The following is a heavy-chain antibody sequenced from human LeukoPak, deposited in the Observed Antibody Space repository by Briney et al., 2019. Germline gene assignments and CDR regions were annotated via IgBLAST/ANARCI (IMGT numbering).Heavy chain of an antibody. Sequence: SETLSLTCTVSGGSISSHYWSWIRQPPGKGLEWIGYMYYSGSTNYNPSLKSRVTISLDTSNNQFSLKLTSVTAADTAVYYCARAHSSSWYMDYWGQGTLVTVSS. CDR3: ARAHSSSWYMDY. J-gene: IGHJ4*02. CDR1: GGSISSHY. D-gene: IGHD6-13*01. V-gene: IGHV4-59*11. CDR2: MYYSGST.